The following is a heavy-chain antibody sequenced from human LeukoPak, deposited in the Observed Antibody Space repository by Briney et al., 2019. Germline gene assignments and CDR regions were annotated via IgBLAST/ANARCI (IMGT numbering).Heavy chain of an antibody. CDR2: IYYSGST. V-gene: IGHV4-39*07. CDR1: GGSISSSSYY. Sequence: PSETLSLTCTVSGGSISSSSYYWGWIRQPPGKGLEWIGSIYYSGSTYYNPSLKSRVTISVDTSKNQFSLKLSPVTAADTAVYYCARLSVVPAAKVDYWGQGTLVTVSS. CDR3: ARLSVVPAAKVDY. J-gene: IGHJ4*02. D-gene: IGHD2-2*01.